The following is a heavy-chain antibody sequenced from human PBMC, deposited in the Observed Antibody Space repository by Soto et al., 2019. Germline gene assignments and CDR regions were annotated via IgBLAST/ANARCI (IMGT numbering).Heavy chain of an antibody. CDR3: ARDSYFFYGSGSPTAYYWFDP. D-gene: IGHD3-10*01. CDR2: INAGNGNT. CDR1: GYTLTSYA. Sequence: GASVTVSCKASGYTLTSYAMHWVRQAPEQRLEWMGWINAGNGNTKYSQKFQGRVTITRDTSASTAYMELSSLRSEDTAVYYCARDSYFFYGSGSPTAYYWFDPWGQGTLVTVSS. J-gene: IGHJ5*02. V-gene: IGHV1-3*01.